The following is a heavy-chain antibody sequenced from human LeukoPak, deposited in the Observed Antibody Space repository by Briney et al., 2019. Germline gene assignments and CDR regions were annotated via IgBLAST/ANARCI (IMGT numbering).Heavy chain of an antibody. V-gene: IGHV1-18*01. CDR3: ARVYCTNGVCYYYYGMDV. J-gene: IGHJ6*02. Sequence: GASVKVSCKASGYTFTSYGISWVRQAPGQGLEWMGWISAYNGNTNYAQKLQGRVTMTTDTSTSTAYMELRSLRSDDTAVYYCARVYCTNGVCYYYYGMDVWGQGTTVTVSS. CDR1: GYTFTSYG. CDR2: ISAYNGNT. D-gene: IGHD2-8*01.